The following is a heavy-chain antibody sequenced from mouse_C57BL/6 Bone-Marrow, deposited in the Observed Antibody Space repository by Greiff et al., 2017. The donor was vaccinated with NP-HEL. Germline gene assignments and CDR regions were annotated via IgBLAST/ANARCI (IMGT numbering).Heavy chain of an antibody. CDR3: TRSRPYYGSSCRYFDV. D-gene: IGHD1-1*01. J-gene: IGHJ1*03. V-gene: IGHV1-15*01. Sequence: QVQLQQSGAELVRPGASVTLSCKASGYTFTDYEMHWVKQTPVHGLEWIGAIDPETGGTAYNQKFKGKAILTADKSSSTAYMELRSLTSEDSAVYYCTRSRPYYGSSCRYFDVWGTGTTVTVSS. CDR2: IDPETGGT. CDR1: GYTFTDYE.